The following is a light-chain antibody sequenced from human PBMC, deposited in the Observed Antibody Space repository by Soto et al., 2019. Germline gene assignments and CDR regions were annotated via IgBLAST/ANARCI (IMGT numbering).Light chain of an antibody. J-gene: IGKJ5*01. V-gene: IGKV1-27*01. Sequence: DIQMTQSPSSLSASVGDRVTITCRASQGISNYLAWYQQKPGKVPKLLIYAASTLQSGVPSRFSCSGSGTEFNLTNSRLQPEDVATYYCQKYNSAPSITFGQGTRLEIK. CDR2: AAS. CDR3: QKYNSAPSIT. CDR1: QGISNY.